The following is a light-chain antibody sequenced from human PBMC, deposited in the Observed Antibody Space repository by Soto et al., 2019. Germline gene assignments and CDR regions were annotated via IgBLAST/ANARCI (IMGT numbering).Light chain of an antibody. J-gene: IGKJ1*01. CDR2: RTS. V-gene: IGKV3-15*01. Sequence: DIVVSQSPSTLSVSTGVRATLSCRASQSISSNLAWYQQKPGQAPRLLMFRTSSRATGFPARFSGSGSGTEFTLTISSLQSEDFAVYYCQQYNNWPRTFGQGTKVDIK. CDR3: QQYNNWPRT. CDR1: QSISSN.